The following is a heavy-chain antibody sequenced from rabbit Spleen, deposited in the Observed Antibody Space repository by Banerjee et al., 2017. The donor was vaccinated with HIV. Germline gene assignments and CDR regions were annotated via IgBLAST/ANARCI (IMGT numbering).Heavy chain of an antibody. CDR1: GFSFSSSYY. J-gene: IGHJ4*01. Sequence: QSLEESGGDLVKPGASLTLTCTASGFSFSSSYYICWVRQAPEKGLEWIACIDAGSSGGTYYTSWAKGRFTISKTSSTTVTLQMTGLTAADTATYFCAIATMTMVITDLWGPGTLVTVS. CDR2: IDAGSSGGT. V-gene: IGHV1S40*01. CDR3: AIATMTMVITDL. D-gene: IGHD2-1*01.